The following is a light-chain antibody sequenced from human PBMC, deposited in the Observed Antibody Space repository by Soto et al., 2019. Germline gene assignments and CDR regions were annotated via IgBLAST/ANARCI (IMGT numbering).Light chain of an antibody. V-gene: IGKV1-27*01. Sequence: DIQMTQSPSSLSASFGDRVTITCRASQGIGVYLAWFQQKPGNAPKLLIYAASTLQSGVPSRFSGSRSGTDFTLTISGLQPEDVATYYCQKYNSAPLTFGGGTKVEIK. CDR1: QGIGVY. J-gene: IGKJ4*01. CDR2: AAS. CDR3: QKYNSAPLT.